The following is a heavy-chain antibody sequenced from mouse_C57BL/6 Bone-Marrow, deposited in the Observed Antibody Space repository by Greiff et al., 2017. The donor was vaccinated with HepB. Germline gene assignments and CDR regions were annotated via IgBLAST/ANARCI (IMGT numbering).Heavy chain of an antibody. CDR1: GFTFTRYC. CDR2: IHPNCGST. D-gene: IGHD2-4*01. Sequence: QVQLLQPGAELVKPGASVKLSFKASGFTFTRYCLHWVKQRPGQDLEWIGMIHPNCGSTNYNETFKNKATLTVYQSSSTAYLQLSSLTSEDSAVYYCATGRIYYDYDGFAYWGQGTLVTVAA. CDR3: ATGRIYYDYDGFAY. V-gene: IGHV1-64*01. J-gene: IGHJ3*01.